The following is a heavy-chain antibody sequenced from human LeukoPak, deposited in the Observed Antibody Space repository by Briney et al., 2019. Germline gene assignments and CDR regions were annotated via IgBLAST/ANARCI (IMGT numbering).Heavy chain of an antibody. CDR3: ARDYYDSSGSTGAFDI. D-gene: IGHD3-22*01. CDR1: GYSISSGYY. J-gene: IGHJ3*02. Sequence: SETLSLTCTVSGYSISSGYYWGWIRQPPGKGLEWIGSTYHSGSTYYNPSLKSRVTISVDTSKNQFSLKLSSVTAADTAVYYCARDYYDSSGSTGAFDIWGQGTMVTVSS. V-gene: IGHV4-38-2*02. CDR2: TYHSGST.